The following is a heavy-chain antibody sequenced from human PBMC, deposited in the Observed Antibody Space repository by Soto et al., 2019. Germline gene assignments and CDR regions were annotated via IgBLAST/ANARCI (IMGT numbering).Heavy chain of an antibody. V-gene: IGHV3-11*01. CDR3: AREKTAMVTVDY. J-gene: IGHJ4*02. CDR1: GFTFSDYY. Sequence: GGSLRLSCAASGFTFSDYYMSWIRQAPGKGLEWVSYITSSGSTIYYADSVKGRFTISRDNAKNSLYLQMNSLRAEDTAVYYCAREKTAMVTVDYWGQGTLVTVYS. CDR2: ITSSGSTI. D-gene: IGHD5-18*01.